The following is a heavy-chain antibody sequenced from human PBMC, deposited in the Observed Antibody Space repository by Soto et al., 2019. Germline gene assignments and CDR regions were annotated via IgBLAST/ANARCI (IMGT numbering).Heavy chain of an antibody. CDR2: ISYDGNNK. J-gene: IGHJ6*02. D-gene: IGHD6-19*01. Sequence: GGSLRLSCAASGFTFSSYGMHWVRQAPGKGLEWVAAISYDGNNKYYADSVKGRFTISRDNPKNTLYLQMNSLRAEDTAVYYCAKELYSSGWYGIVAYYYYGMDVWGQGTTVTVSS. CDR3: AKELYSSGWYGIVAYYYYGMDV. V-gene: IGHV3-30*18. CDR1: GFTFSSYG.